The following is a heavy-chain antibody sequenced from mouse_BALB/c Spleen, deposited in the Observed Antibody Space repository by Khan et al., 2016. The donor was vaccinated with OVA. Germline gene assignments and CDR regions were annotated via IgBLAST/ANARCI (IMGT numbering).Heavy chain of an antibody. CDR2: IDPFSGGA. J-gene: IGHJ3*01. CDR1: GYSFTTYY. Sequence: VQLQQSGPELMKPGAAVKISCKASGYSFTTYYIHWVLQSHGKSLEWIGYIDPFSGGATYNQKFKGKATLTVDKSSSTAYINLSNLTSEDSEVYYCTRHGYVAWFTYWGQGTLVTVSA. CDR3: TRHGYVAWFTY. D-gene: IGHD2-2*01. V-gene: IGHV1-31*01.